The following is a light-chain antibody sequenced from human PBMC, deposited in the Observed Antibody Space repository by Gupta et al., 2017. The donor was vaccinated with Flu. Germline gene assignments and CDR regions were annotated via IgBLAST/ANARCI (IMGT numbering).Light chain of an antibody. J-gene: IGLJ3*02. CDR1: SSNLGTNI. CDR2: GNI. V-gene: IGLV1-44*01. CDR3: SAWYDSRNGWV. Sequence: VTISCSGNSSNLGTNIVNWYQHHPGAAPTLLIYGNIKRPSGVPDRFSGSKYGTSAALAISGLQAEDEADYYCSAWYDSRNGWVFGGGTKLTVL.